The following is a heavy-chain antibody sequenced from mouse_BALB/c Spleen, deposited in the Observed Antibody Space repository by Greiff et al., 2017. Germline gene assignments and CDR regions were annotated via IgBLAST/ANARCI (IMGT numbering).Heavy chain of an antibody. CDR3: AGANWDDFDY. J-gene: IGHJ2*01. Sequence: QVQLKESGAELARPGASVKLSCKASGYTFTSYWMQWVKQRPGQGLEWIGAIYPGDGDTRYTQKFKGKATLTADKSSSTAYMQLSSLASEDSAVYYCAGANWDDFDYWGQGTTLTVSS. V-gene: IGHV1-87*01. D-gene: IGHD4-1*01. CDR1: GYTFTSYW. CDR2: IYPGDGDT.